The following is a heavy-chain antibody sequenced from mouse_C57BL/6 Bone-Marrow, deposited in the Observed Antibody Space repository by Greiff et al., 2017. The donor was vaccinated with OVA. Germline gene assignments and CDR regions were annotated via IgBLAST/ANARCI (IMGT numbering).Heavy chain of an antibody. CDR1: GFTFSSYA. CDR2: ISSGGDYI. CDR3: TRERGFITTVVSYWYFDV. D-gene: IGHD1-1*01. J-gene: IGHJ1*03. V-gene: IGHV5-9-1*02. Sequence: EVKVEESGEGLVKPGGSLKLSCAASGFTFSSYAMSWVRQTPEKRLEWVAYISSGGDYIYYADTVKGRFTISRDNARNTLYLQMSSLKSEDTAMYYCTRERGFITTVVSYWYFDVWGTGTTVTVSS.